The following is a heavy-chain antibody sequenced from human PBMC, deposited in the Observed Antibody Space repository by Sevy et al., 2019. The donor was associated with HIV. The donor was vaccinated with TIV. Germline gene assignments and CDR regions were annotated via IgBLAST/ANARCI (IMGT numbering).Heavy chain of an antibody. CDR3: ARSPPVVVVPGAPSWFDP. V-gene: IGHV4-34*01. D-gene: IGHD2-2*01. J-gene: IGHJ5*02. CDR2: INESGIT. Sequence: SETLSLTCAVHDGSFSGYYWNWIRQLLGKGLEWIGEINESGITYYNPSLKSRVTISVDTSKKQFSLKLNSVTAVDSAVYFCARSPPVVVVPGAPSWFDPWGQGTLVTVSS. CDR1: DGSFSGYY.